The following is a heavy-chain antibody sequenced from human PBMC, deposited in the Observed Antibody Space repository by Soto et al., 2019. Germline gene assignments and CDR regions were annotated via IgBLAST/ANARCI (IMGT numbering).Heavy chain of an antibody. CDR1: GYSFASSW. CDR3: ARLMTTIFGVDIGFEY. D-gene: IGHD3-3*01. J-gene: IGHJ4*02. V-gene: IGHV5-51*01. Sequence: GESLKISCKGSGYSFASSWIGWVRRMPGKGLEWMGIIYPGDSDTRYSPSFQGQVTFSADKSISTAYLQWSSLEASDTAMYYCARLMTTIFGVDIGFEYWGQGTLVTVSS. CDR2: IYPGDSDT.